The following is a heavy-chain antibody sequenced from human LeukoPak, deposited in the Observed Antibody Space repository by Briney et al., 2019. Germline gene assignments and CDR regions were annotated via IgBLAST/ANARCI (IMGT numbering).Heavy chain of an antibody. D-gene: IGHD2-21*01. V-gene: IGHV1-69*04. Sequence: SVNVSCTASGGTFSSYAISWVRQAPGQGLEWMGRIIPILGIANYAQKFQGRVTITADKSTSTAYMELSSLRSEDTAVYYCARCGPYYYYGMDVWGQGTTVTVSS. CDR2: IIPILGIA. J-gene: IGHJ6*02. CDR3: ARCGPYYYYGMDV. CDR1: GGTFSSYA.